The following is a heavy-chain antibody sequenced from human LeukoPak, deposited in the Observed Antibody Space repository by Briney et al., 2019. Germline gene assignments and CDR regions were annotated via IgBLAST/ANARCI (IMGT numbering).Heavy chain of an antibody. CDR3: ARDLGYYENY. V-gene: IGHV3-21*01. J-gene: IGHJ4*02. Sequence: PGGSLRLSCAGSGFTFSSYTMNWVRQAPGKGLEWVSSISGSRSYIYYADSVKGRFTISRDNAKNSLYLQMNSLRAEDTAVYYCARDLGYYENYWGQGTLVTVSS. D-gene: IGHD3-3*01. CDR1: GFTFSSYT. CDR2: ISGSRSYI.